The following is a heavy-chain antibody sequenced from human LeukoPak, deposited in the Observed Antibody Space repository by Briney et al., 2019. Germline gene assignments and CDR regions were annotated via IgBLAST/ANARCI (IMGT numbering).Heavy chain of an antibody. CDR2: INPNSGGT. CDR3: AREYYYGSGSYSD. J-gene: IGHJ4*02. V-gene: IGHV1-2*02. D-gene: IGHD3-10*01. CDR1: GYTFTGYY. Sequence: ASVKVSCKASGYTFTGYYMHWVRQAPGQGLEWMGWINPNSGGTNYAQKFQGRVTMTRDTSISTAYMEQSRLRSDDTAVYYCAREYYYGSGSYSDRGQGTLVTVSS.